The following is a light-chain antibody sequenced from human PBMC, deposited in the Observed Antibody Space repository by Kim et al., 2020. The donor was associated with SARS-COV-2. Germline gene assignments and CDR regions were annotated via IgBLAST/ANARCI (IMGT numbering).Light chain of an antibody. Sequence: AAVGDRGTITCRASQGISNYLAWDQQKPGKVPKLLIYAASALQSGVPSRFSGSGSVTDFTLTISSLQPEDVATYYCQKYNSAPLTFGGGTKVDIK. J-gene: IGKJ4*01. CDR2: AAS. CDR3: QKYNSAPLT. V-gene: IGKV1-27*01. CDR1: QGISNY.